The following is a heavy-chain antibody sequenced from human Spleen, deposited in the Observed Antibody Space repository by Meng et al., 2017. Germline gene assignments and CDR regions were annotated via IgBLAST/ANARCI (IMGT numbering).Heavy chain of an antibody. CDR3: ARDNGQGGWEY. V-gene: IGHV3-74*01. D-gene: IGHD6-19*01. CDR2: INSDGGTT. J-gene: IGHJ4*02. Sequence: EVPVVESGGGLVQPGGSLRLSCVASGFTLSSFWMHWVRQVPGKGLVWVSRINSDGGTTSYADSVKGRFTISRDNAKNTLYLQMNSLRAEDTAMYYCARDNGQGGWEYWGQGSLVTVSS. CDR1: GFTLSSFW.